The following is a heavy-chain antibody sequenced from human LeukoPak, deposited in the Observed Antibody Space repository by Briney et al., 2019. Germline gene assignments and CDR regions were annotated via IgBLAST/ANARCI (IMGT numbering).Heavy chain of an antibody. CDR3: ARDGAMRGVATSMDY. J-gene: IGHJ4*02. CDR2: ISYDGSNK. V-gene: IGHV3-30*01. D-gene: IGHD5-12*01. Sequence: GGSLRLSCVVSGISLSNYAMTWVRQAPGKGLEWVAVISYDGSNKYYADSVKGRFTISRDNSKNTLYLQMNSLRAEDTAVYYCARDGAMRGVATSMDYWGQGTLVTVSS. CDR1: GISLSNYA.